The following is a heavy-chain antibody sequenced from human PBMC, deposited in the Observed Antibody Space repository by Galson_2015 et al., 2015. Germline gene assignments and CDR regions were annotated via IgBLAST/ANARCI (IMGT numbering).Heavy chain of an antibody. V-gene: IGHV1-24*01. D-gene: IGHD1-26*01. CDR2: FDLDNGEK. CDR1: EYTLTDFS. Sequence: SVKVSCKVAEYTLTDFSIHWVRQAPGKGLEWMGGFDLDNGEKVYGQKFQGRITMTEDTSTDTAYMELSSLRSEDTAVYYCATPSMPVGGTGLDYWGQGTLVSVSS. CDR3: ATPSMPVGGTGLDY. J-gene: IGHJ4*02.